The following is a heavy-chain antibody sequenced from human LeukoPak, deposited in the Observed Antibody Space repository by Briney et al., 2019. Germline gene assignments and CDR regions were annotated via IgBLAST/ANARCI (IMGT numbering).Heavy chain of an antibody. V-gene: IGHV3-48*03. Sequence: PGGSPRLSCAASGFIFSDSEMNWVRQAPGKGLEWVSYMSGSGSIKYYADSVKGRFTISRDNAENSLYLQMNSLRVEDTAIYYCARDPRGQVTVVAGQKYYHYGMDVWGQGTTVTVSS. CDR3: ARDPRGQVTVVAGQKYYHYGMDV. CDR2: MSGSGSIK. D-gene: IGHD3/OR15-3a*01. CDR1: GFIFSDSE. J-gene: IGHJ6*02.